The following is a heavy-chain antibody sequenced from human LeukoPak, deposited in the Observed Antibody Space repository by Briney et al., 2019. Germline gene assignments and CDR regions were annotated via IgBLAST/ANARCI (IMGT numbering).Heavy chain of an antibody. V-gene: IGHV4-59*08. Sequence: SETLSLNCTISGGSIIAYYWNWIRHSPGRGLEWIGYVYYSGSTNYNPSLKSRVSISVDTSKMQVSLKLSSVTAADTAVYYCARISNPYNYYYMDVWGKGTTVTVSS. CDR3: ARISNPYNYYYMDV. D-gene: IGHD3-16*01. J-gene: IGHJ6*03. CDR1: GGSIIAYY. CDR2: VYYSGST.